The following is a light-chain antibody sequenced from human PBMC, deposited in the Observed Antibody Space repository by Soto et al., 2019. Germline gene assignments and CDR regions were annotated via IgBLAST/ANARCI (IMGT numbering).Light chain of an antibody. CDR1: SSDVGSYIL. Sequence: QSALTQPASVSGSPGQSITISCTGTSSDVGSYILVSWYQQHPGKAPKLMIYEGTKRPSGVSNRFSGSTSGNTASLTISGLQAEDEADYYCCSYAGNSNWVFGGGTKLTVL. J-gene: IGLJ2*01. CDR3: CSYAGNSNWV. CDR2: EGT. V-gene: IGLV2-23*01.